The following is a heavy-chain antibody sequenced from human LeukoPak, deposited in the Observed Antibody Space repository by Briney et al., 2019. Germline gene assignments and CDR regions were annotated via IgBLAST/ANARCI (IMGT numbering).Heavy chain of an antibody. CDR1: GGSISSYY. V-gene: IGHV4-59*01. CDR3: ARWVAATAGMDV. CDR2: IYYSGST. Sequence: SETLCLTCTVSGGSISSYYLSWIRQPPGKGLEWIGYIYYSGSTNYNPSLKSRVTISVHTSKHQLSLKLSSVTAADTAVYYCARWVAATAGMDVWGQGTTVTVSS. D-gene: IGHD2-15*01. J-gene: IGHJ6*02.